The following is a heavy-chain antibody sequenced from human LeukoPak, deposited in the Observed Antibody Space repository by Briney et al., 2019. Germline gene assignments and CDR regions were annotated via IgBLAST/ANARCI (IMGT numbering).Heavy chain of an antibody. CDR3: AKGIDYYDSSGYWDPEYFQH. Sequence: GGSLRLSCAASGFTLSSYAMSWVRQAPGKGLEWVAFIRYDGSNKYYADSVKGRFTISRDNSKNTLYLQMNSLRAEDTAVYYCAKGIDYYDSSGYWDPEYFQHWGQGTLVTVSS. CDR1: GFTLSSYA. CDR2: IRYDGSNK. V-gene: IGHV3-30*02. D-gene: IGHD3-22*01. J-gene: IGHJ1*01.